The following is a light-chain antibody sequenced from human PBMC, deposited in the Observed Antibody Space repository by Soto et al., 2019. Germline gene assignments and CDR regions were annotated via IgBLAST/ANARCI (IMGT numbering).Light chain of an antibody. Sequence: DIGWTKAPCTMSLSPGERATLSCRARQSVSSSYLAWYQQNPGQAPRHLIYGASSRATGIPDRFSGSGSGTDCTLTISRLEPEDFAVYYCQQYGSSPLTFGGGPKVEIK. CDR2: GAS. CDR3: QQYGSSPLT. CDR1: QSVSSSY. V-gene: IGKV3-20*01. J-gene: IGKJ4*01.